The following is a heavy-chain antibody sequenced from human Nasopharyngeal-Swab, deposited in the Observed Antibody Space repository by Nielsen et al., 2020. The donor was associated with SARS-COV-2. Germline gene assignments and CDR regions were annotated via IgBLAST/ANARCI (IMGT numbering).Heavy chain of an antibody. CDR1: GFTFRSYA. CDR3: AILVAARDFDY. D-gene: IGHD6-6*01. Sequence: GESLKISCAASGFTFRSYAMHWVRQTPGKGLEWVSLISGDGDSAYYADSIKGRFTISRDNRKNPLYLQMNSLRPEDTALYYCAILVAARDFDYWGQGTLVTVSS. CDR2: ISGDGDSA. V-gene: IGHV3-43*02. J-gene: IGHJ4*02.